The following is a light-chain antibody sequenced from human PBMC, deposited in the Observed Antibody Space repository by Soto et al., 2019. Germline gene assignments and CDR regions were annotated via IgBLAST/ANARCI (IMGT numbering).Light chain of an antibody. J-gene: IGLJ2*01. Sequence: QSVLTQPPSVSGAPGQRVTISCTGSSSNIGAGHDVHWYQQLPGTAPKLLIYGNSIRPSGVPDRFSGSKSGTSASLAITGLQAEDEADYYCQSYDNSLSALFGGGTKLTV. CDR3: QSYDNSLSAL. CDR2: GNS. V-gene: IGLV1-40*01. CDR1: SSNIGAGHD.